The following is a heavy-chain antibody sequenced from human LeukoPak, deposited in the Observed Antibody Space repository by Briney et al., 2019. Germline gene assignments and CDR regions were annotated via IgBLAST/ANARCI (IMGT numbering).Heavy chain of an antibody. J-gene: IGHJ4*02. Sequence: ASVKVSCKASGYTFTTFGISWVRQAPGQGLEWMGWISGYNADTNYAQRFQGRVTMTTDTSTSTAYMELSSLRSEDTAVYYCARAESRLPFDYWGQGTLVTVSS. V-gene: IGHV1-18*01. CDR3: ARAESRLPFDY. CDR1: GYTFTTFG. D-gene: IGHD6-25*01. CDR2: ISGYNADT.